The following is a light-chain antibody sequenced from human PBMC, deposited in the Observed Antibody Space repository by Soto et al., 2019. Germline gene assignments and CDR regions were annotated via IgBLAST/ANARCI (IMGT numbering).Light chain of an antibody. CDR1: QSISTY. CDR2: VAS. J-gene: IGKJ5*01. CDR3: QQSYMDPIT. V-gene: IGKV1-39*01. Sequence: DIQMTQSPSSLSASVGNRVTITCRASQSISTYLNWYQKKPGKAPNLLIYVASRLQSGVPSMFSGSGGGTDFTLSISSVQPEDFATYFCQQSYMDPITFGQGTQLEI.